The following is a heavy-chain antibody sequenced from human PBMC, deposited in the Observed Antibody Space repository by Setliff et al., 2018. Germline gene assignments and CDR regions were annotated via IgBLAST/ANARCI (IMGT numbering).Heavy chain of an antibody. Sequence: ASVKVSCKASGGTFNTYGLSWVRQAPGQGLEWMGGIIPIIGEPNYAQKFQGRVTITADESTSTAYMELRSLESEDTAVYYCARGALQRAGLYFFDIWGQGMLVTVSS. CDR3: ARGALQRAGLYFFDI. J-gene: IGHJ4*02. CDR2: IIPIIGEP. D-gene: IGHD3-10*01. V-gene: IGHV1-69*13. CDR1: GGTFNTYG.